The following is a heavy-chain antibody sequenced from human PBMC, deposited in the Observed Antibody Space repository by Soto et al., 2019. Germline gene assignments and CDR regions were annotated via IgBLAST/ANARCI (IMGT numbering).Heavy chain of an antibody. CDR1: GYSVTSSDYY. CDR3: ARDKPLPLVVHDSSGYYSGLDY. V-gene: IGHV4-39*02. CDR2: MFYSGLT. Sequence: SETLSLTCSVSGYSVTSSDYYWAWIRQPPGKGLEWIGSMFYSGLTYYNPSLKSRVTLSVDTSKNQFSVRLNSVTAADTAVYYCARDKPLPLVVHDSSGYYSGLDYWGQGTLVTVSS. J-gene: IGHJ4*02. D-gene: IGHD3-22*01.